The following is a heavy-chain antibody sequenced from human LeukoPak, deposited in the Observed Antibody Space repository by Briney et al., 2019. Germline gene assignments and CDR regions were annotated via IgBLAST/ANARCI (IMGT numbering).Heavy chain of an antibody. Sequence: GGSLRLSCAASRFAFSEFEMYWVRQAPGKVLEWISYISSTGSTMYYADSVKGRFTISRDNAKNSLYLQMNSLRAEDTAVYYCAREQLVPENWGQGTLVTVSS. CDR3: AREQLVPEN. D-gene: IGHD6-6*01. CDR1: RFAFSEFE. CDR2: ISSTGSTM. V-gene: IGHV3-48*03. J-gene: IGHJ4*02.